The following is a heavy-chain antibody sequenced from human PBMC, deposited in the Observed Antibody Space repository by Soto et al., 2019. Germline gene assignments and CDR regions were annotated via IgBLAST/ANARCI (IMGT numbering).Heavy chain of an antibody. CDR2: IVVGSGNT. Sequence: SVKVSCKASGFTFTSSAVQWVRQARGQRLEWIGWIVVGSGNTNYAQKFQERVTITRDMSTSTAYMELSSLRSEDTAVYYCARDREYGSGFYYYYGMDVWGQGTTVTVSS. J-gene: IGHJ6*02. CDR3: ARDREYGSGFYYYYGMDV. CDR1: GFTFTSSA. V-gene: IGHV1-58*01. D-gene: IGHD3-10*01.